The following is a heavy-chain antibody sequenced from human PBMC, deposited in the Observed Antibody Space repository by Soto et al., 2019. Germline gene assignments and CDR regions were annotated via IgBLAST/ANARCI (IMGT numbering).Heavy chain of an antibody. V-gene: IGHV3-66*01. J-gene: IGHJ4*02. CDR1: GFTVSSNY. CDR2: IYSGGST. D-gene: IGHD3-9*01. CDR3: ARGLYYDILTGPKT. Sequence: PGGSLRLSCAASGFTVSSNYMNWVRQAPGKGLEWVSVIYSGGSTYYADSVRGRFTISRDNSKNTLFLQMNSLGAEDTAVYYCARGLYYDILTGPKTWGQGTLVTVSS.